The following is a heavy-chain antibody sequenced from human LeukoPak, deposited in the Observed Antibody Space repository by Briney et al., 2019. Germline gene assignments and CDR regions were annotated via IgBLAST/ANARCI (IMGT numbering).Heavy chain of an antibody. CDR2: INHSGST. CDR1: GGSFSGYY. CDR3: ARRRADYDFWSGYFAY. Sequence: SETLSLTCAVYGGSFSGYYWSWIRQPPGKGLEWIGEINHSGSTNYNPSLKSRVTISVDTSKNQFSLKLSSVTAAETAVYYCARRRADYDFWSGYFAYWGQGTLVTVSS. V-gene: IGHV4-34*01. D-gene: IGHD3-3*01. J-gene: IGHJ4*02.